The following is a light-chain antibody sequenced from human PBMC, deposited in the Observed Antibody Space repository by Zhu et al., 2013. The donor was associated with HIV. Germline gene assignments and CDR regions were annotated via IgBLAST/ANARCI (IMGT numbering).Light chain of an antibody. CDR1: QDISNY. CDR3: QKYNSAPRT. J-gene: IGKJ1*01. CDR2: HTY. Sequence: DIQMTQSPSSLSASVGDRVTITCRASQDISNYLAWYQQKPGKVPELLIYHTYTLQSGVPSRFSGSGSGTDFTLTISSLQPEDVATYYCQKYNSAPRTFGQGTKVEIK. V-gene: IGKV1-27*01.